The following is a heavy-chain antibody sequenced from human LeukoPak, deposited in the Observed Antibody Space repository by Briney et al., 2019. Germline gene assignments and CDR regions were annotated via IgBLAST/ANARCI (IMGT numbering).Heavy chain of an antibody. Sequence: SETLSLTCTVSGGSISSYYWSWIRQPPGKGLEWIGYTYYSGSTNYNPSLKSRVTISVDTSKNQFSLKLSSVTAADTVVYYCARWGSGSPAGFDLWGRGTLVTVSS. CDR2: TYYSGST. J-gene: IGHJ2*01. D-gene: IGHD6-13*01. CDR1: GGSISSYY. CDR3: ARWGSGSPAGFDL. V-gene: IGHV4-59*01.